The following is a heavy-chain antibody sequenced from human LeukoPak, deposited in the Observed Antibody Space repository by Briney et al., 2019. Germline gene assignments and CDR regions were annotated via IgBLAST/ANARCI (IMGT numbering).Heavy chain of an antibody. Sequence: GGSLRLSCAASGFTFSSYEMNWVRQAPGKGLEWVSYISSSGSTIYYADSVKGRFTISRDNAKNSLYLQTNSLRAEDTAVYYCARASYYYGSGSSPDYWGQGTLVTVSS. CDR2: ISSSGSTI. CDR1: GFTFSSYE. J-gene: IGHJ4*02. CDR3: ARASYYYGSGSSPDY. V-gene: IGHV3-48*03. D-gene: IGHD3-10*01.